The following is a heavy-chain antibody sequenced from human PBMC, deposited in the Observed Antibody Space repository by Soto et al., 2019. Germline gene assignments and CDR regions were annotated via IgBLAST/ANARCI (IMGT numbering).Heavy chain of an antibody. CDR3: ASGLFQH. CDR1: GFTVSSNY. Sequence: SVGSMRLSCAACGFTVSSNYMSWVRQAPGKGLEWVSVIYSGGSTYYADSVKGRFTISRDNSKNTLYLQMNSLRAEDTAVYYCASGLFQHWGQGTLVTVSS. J-gene: IGHJ1*01. CDR2: IYSGGST. V-gene: IGHV3-53*01.